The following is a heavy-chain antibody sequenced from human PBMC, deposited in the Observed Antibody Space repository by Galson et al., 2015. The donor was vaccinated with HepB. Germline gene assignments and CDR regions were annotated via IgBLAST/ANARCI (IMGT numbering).Heavy chain of an antibody. CDR2: INPNSGGT. D-gene: IGHD3-10*01. CDR1: GYTFTGYY. Sequence: SVKVSCKASGYTFTGYYMHWVRQAPGQGLEWMGRINPNSGGTNYAQKFQGRVTMTRDTSISTAYMELSRLRSDDTAVYYCASNYGSGSYSFDYWGQGTLVTVSS. CDR3: ASNYGSGSYSFDY. V-gene: IGHV1-2*06. J-gene: IGHJ4*02.